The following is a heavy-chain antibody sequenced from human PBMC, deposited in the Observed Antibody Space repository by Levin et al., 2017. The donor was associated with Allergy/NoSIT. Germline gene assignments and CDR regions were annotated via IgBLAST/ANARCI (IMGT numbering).Heavy chain of an antibody. CDR1: GYTFTGYY. V-gene: IGHV1-2*02. CDR2: INSNSGGT. Sequence: ASVKVSCKASGYTFTGYYMHWVRQAPGQGLEWMGWINSNSGGTNYAQKFQGRVTMTRDTSIGTAYMELSRLRSDDTAVYYCAIAPRADYGDSLYYFDYWGQGTLVTVSS. D-gene: IGHD4-17*01. J-gene: IGHJ4*02. CDR3: AIAPRADYGDSLYYFDY.